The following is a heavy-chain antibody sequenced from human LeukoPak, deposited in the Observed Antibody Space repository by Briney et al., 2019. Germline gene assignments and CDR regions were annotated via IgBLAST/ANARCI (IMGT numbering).Heavy chain of an antibody. CDR2: IYYSGST. D-gene: IGHD6-19*01. CDR3: ARSQWLGLSYYYYMDV. CDR1: GGSISSYY. V-gene: IGHV4-59*01. J-gene: IGHJ6*03. Sequence: SETLSLTCTVSGGSISSYYWSWIRQPPGKGLEWIGYIYYSGSTNYNPSLKSRVTISVDTSKNQFSLKLSSVTAADTAVYYCARSQWLGLSYYYYMDVWGKGTTVTVSS.